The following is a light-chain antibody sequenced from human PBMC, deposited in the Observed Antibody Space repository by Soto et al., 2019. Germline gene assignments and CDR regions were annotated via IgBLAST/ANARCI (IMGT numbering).Light chain of an antibody. V-gene: IGKV2-29*03. CDR1: HSLLHITADTF. J-gene: IGKJ5*01. CDR2: EVS. CDR3: MQCGSLQTT. Sequence: NVMTQTPLSLSVAPGQPASISFKSSHSLLHITADTFLFLYLQKSGQSPQLLIYEVSTRVSGVPDRFSGSGSGTDFTLAISRVETEDVGVYYCMQCGSLQTTFGQGTRLEI.